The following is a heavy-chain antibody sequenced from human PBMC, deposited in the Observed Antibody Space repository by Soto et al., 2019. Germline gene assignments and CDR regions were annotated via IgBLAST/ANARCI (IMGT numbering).Heavy chain of an antibody. Sequence: PGGSLRLSCAASGFTFSSYAMSWVRQAPGKGLEWVSAISGSGGSTYYADSVKGRFTISRDNSKNTLYLQMNSLRAEDTAVYYCAKGSSCSSTSCYGDYYYYYGMDVWGQGTTVTVSS. CDR3: AKGSSCSSTSCYGDYYYYYGMDV. V-gene: IGHV3-23*01. J-gene: IGHJ6*02. D-gene: IGHD2-2*01. CDR1: GFTFSSYA. CDR2: ISGSGGST.